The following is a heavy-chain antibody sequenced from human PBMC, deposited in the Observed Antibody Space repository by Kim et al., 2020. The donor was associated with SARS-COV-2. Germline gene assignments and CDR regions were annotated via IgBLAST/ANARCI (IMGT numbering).Heavy chain of an antibody. D-gene: IGHD5-12*01. V-gene: IGHV4-59*09. Sequence: YNPSLKSRVTISVDTSKNQFSLKLGSVTAADTAVYYCARGGGYDWGAFDIWGQGTLVTVSS. CDR3: ARGGGYDWGAFDI. J-gene: IGHJ3*02.